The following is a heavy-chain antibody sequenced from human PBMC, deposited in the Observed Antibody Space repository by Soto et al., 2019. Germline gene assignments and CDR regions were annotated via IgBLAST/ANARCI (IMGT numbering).Heavy chain of an antibody. J-gene: IGHJ6*02. D-gene: IGHD5-12*01. Sequence: TLSLTCTVSGGSISSGDYYWSWIRQPPGKGLEWIGYIYYSGSTYYNPSLKSRVTISVDTSKNQFSLKLSSVTAADTAVYYCARGGGYEGYYYYGMDVWGQGTTVTVSS. V-gene: IGHV4-30-4*01. CDR3: ARGGGYEGYYYYGMDV. CDR1: GGSISSGDYY. CDR2: IYYSGST.